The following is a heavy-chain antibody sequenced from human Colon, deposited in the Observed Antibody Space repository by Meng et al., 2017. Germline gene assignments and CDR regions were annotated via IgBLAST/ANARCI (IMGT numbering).Heavy chain of an antibody. CDR2: ISHGGST. Sequence: QVQLQQGGAGLLKPSETLSLTCAVIGESFGNYFWNWIRQPPGKGLEWIGEISHGGSTNYNPSLNSRVTMSLDKSRNQFSLRLTSVTAADTAVYYCARHGGYYQDFWGQGTLVTVSS. D-gene: IGHD4-23*01. V-gene: IGHV4-34*01. CDR1: GESFGNYF. CDR3: ARHGGYYQDF. J-gene: IGHJ4*02.